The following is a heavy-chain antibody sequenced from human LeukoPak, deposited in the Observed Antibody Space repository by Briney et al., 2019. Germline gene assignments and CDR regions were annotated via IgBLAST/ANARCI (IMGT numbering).Heavy chain of an antibody. J-gene: IGHJ4*02. V-gene: IGHV4-39*01. CDR1: GGSISSSSYY. Sequence: SETLSLTCTVSGGSISSSSYYWGWIRQPPRKGLEWIGSIYYSGSTYYNPSLKSRVTISVDTSKNQFSLKLSSVTAADTAVYYCARLTGGTGDYWGQGTLVTVSS. D-gene: IGHD1-14*01. CDR3: ARLTGGTGDY. CDR2: IYYSGST.